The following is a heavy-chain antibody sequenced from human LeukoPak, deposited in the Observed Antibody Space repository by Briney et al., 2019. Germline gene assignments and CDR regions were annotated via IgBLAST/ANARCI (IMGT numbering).Heavy chain of an antibody. V-gene: IGHV4-34*01. J-gene: IGHJ4*02. Sequence: PSETLSLTCAVYGGSFSGHYWTWIRQPPGKGLEWIGEINHSGYTNYNASLKSRVTTSVDTSKSQFSLNLSSVTAADTAVYYCASWDDYSNYADYWGQGTLVTVSS. D-gene: IGHD4-11*01. CDR3: ASWDDYSNYADY. CDR2: INHSGYT. CDR1: GGSFSGHY.